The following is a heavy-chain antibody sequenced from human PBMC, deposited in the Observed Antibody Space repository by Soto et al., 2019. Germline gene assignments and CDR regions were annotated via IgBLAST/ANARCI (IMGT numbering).Heavy chain of an antibody. CDR3: VSRLGYGYAMDV. CDR1: GDSISSGGYY. D-gene: IGHD5-12*01. J-gene: IGHJ6*02. CDR2: IYYSGNT. Sequence: QLQLQESGPGLVKPSETLSLTCTVSGDSISSGGYYWGWIRQPPGKGLEWIGSIYYSGNTFYNPSLKSRVTISRDTYRNQFSPRLNSVIAADTAVYYCVSRLGYGYAMDVWGQGTTVNVSS. V-gene: IGHV4-39*01.